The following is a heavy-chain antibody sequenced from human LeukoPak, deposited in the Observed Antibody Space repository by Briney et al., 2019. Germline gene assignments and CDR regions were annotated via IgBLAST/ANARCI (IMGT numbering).Heavy chain of an antibody. D-gene: IGHD7-27*01. J-gene: IGHJ4*02. CDR2: IYHSGNT. Sequence: KPSETLSLTCTVSGGLIRTYYWSWIRQPPGQGLEWMGYIYHSGNTDYNPSLKSRVTISVDSSKNQFSLELSSVTAADTAVYYCARDLGHFDYWGQGTLVTVSS. V-gene: IGHV4-59*01. CDR3: ARDLGHFDY. CDR1: GGLIRTYY.